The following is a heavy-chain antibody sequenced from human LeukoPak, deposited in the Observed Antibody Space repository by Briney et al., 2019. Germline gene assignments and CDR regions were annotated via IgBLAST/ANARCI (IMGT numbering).Heavy chain of an antibody. J-gene: IGHJ4*02. CDR1: GIIFNSHW. V-gene: IGHV3-7*01. CDR3: ARERVPSRYFDS. CDR2: IAPDGSET. Sequence: GGSLRLSCAASGIIFNSHWINWVRQAPGKGLEWVANIAPDGSETYFEDSVKGRFTISRDNTKNSVFLQMNSLRAEDTAVYYCARERVPSRYFDSWGQGTLVTVSS.